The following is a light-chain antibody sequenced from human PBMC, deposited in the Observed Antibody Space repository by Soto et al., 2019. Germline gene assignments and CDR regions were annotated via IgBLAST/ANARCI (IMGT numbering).Light chain of an antibody. CDR1: SSDVGSYNL. CDR3: CSYAGSSVA. Sequence: QSALTQPASVSGSPGQSITISCTGTSSDVGSYNLVSWYQQHPGKAPKLMIYEGSKRPSGVSNRFSGSKSGNTASLTISGVQAEDEAGYFCCSYAGSSVAFGGGTQLTVL. CDR2: EGS. J-gene: IGLJ2*01. V-gene: IGLV2-23*01.